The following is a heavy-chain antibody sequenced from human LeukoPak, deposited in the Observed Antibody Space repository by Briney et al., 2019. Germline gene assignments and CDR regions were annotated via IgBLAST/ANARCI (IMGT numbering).Heavy chain of an antibody. D-gene: IGHD3-9*01. V-gene: IGHV3-23*01. CDR1: GFTFSSYG. CDR2: ISGSGGST. J-gene: IGHJ4*02. CDR3: AKGSDYDILTGYYNDGGFFDY. Sequence: GGTLRLSCAASGFTFSSYGMSWARQAPGKGLEWVSAISGSGGSTYYADSVKGRFTISRDNSKNTLYLQMNSLRAEDTAVYYCAKGSDYDILTGYYNDGGFFDYWGQGTLVTVSS.